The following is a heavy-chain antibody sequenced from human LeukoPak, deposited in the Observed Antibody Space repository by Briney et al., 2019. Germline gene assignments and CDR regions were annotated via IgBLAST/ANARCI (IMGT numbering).Heavy chain of an antibody. V-gene: IGHV3-21*01. D-gene: IGHD3-9*01. CDR1: GYTFNSYN. J-gene: IGHJ5*02. Sequence: GGSLRLSCAPSGYTFNSYNENWLRQAPGKGLEWLSHINNNSIHIYHPHSVKGLYTLSRDNAKNLLYLEMDSLRAEDTAVYCCARGRYDILTDCFDPWGQGTLVTVSS. CDR3: ARGRYDILTDCFDP. CDR2: INNNSIHI.